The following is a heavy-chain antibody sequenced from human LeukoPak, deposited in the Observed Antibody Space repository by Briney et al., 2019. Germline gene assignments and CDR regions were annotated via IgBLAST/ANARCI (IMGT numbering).Heavy chain of an antibody. Sequence: PGRSLRLSCAASGFTFSSYGMHWVRQAPGKGLEWVAVIWYDGSNKYYADSVKGRFTISRDNSKNTLYLQMNSLRAEDSAVYYCARSYYGSGRTYYFDYWGQGTLVTVSS. CDR2: IWYDGSNK. J-gene: IGHJ4*02. CDR3: ARSYYGSGRTYYFDY. V-gene: IGHV3-33*01. CDR1: GFTFSSYG. D-gene: IGHD3-10*01.